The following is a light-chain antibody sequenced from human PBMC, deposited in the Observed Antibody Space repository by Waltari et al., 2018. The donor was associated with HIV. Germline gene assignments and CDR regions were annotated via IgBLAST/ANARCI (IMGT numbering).Light chain of an antibody. CDR3: QAWDRSVV. CDR2: KDT. J-gene: IGLJ2*01. V-gene: IGLV3-1*01. Sequence: SYELTQPPSVSVSPGQTASITCPGDQLEEKFVCWYQQRPGQSPVLVMYKDTRRPSGIPGRFSGSNSGNTATLTITGTQSMDEADYYCQAWDRSVVFGGGTKLTVL. CDR1: QLEEKF.